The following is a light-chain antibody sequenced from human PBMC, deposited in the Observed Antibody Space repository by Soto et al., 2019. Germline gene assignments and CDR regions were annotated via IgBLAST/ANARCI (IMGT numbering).Light chain of an antibody. Sequence: DIQMTQSPSSLSASVGDRVTITCQASQDISRWLAWYQQKPGKAPKLLIYDVSSLESGVPSRFSGSGSGTEFTLTISRLQPDDFASYYCQQYNTLWTFGQGTKVDIK. CDR2: DVS. J-gene: IGKJ1*01. V-gene: IGKV1-5*01. CDR3: QQYNTLWT. CDR1: QDISRW.